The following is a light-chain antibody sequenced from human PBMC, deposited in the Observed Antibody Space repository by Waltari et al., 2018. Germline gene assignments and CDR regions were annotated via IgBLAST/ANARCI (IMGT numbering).Light chain of an antibody. CDR3: AAWDDSLNGYV. V-gene: IGLV1-44*01. Sequence: QSVLAQPPSASGTPGQRATISCSGSSSNIGSNTVNWYQQLPGTAPKLLIYSNNQRPSGVPDRFSGSKSGTSASLAISGLQSEDEGDYYCAAWDDSLNGYVFGTGTKVTVL. J-gene: IGLJ1*01. CDR2: SNN. CDR1: SSNIGSNT.